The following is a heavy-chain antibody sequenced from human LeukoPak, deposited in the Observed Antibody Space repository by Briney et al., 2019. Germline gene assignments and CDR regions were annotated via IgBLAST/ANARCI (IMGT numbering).Heavy chain of an antibody. V-gene: IGHV5-51*01. J-gene: IGHJ4*02. CDR1: GYSFTSNW. Sequence: GESLKISCKGSGYSFTSNWIGWVRQMPGKGLEWMRIIYPNDFDTRYSPSFQGQVTISADRSITTAYLQWSSLKASDTAMYYCARHGSGYPIHYWGQGTLVTVSS. CDR3: ARHGSGYPIHY. D-gene: IGHD5-12*01. CDR2: IYPNDFDT.